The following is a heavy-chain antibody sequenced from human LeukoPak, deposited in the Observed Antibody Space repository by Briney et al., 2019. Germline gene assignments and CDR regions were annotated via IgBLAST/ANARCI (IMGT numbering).Heavy chain of an antibody. Sequence: ASVTVSCKASGYTFTGYYMHWVRQAPGQGLEWMGWINPNSGGTNYAQKFQGRVTMTRDTSISTAYMELSRLRSDDTAAYYCARGHYYDSSGYYPTHPDYWGQGTLVTVSS. J-gene: IGHJ4*02. D-gene: IGHD3-22*01. V-gene: IGHV1-2*02. CDR3: ARGHYYDSSGYYPTHPDY. CDR2: INPNSGGT. CDR1: GYTFTGYY.